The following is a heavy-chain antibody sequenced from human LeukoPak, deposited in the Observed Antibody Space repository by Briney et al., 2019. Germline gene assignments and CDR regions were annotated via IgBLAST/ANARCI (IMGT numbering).Heavy chain of an antibody. D-gene: IGHD1-26*01. V-gene: IGHV3-23*01. CDR3: AKDTHWELQHYFDY. Sequence: GSLRLSCAASGFTFSSFGMSWVRQAPGKGLEWVSAISGSGGSTYYADSVKGRFTISRDNAKNSLYLQMNSLRAEDMALYYCAKDTHWELQHYFDYWGQGTLVTVSS. CDR2: ISGSGGST. CDR1: GFTFSSFG. J-gene: IGHJ4*02.